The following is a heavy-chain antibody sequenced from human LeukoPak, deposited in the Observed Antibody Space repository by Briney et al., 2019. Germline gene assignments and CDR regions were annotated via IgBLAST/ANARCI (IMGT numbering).Heavy chain of an antibody. CDR2: INSDGSST. CDR3: ARVGLYSSGWSA. Sequence: GGSLRLSCAASGFTFSTSWMNWVRQAPGKGLVWVSRINSDGSSTDYTDSVKGRFTISRDNAKNTLYLQMNSLRAEDTAVYYCARVGLYSSGWSAWGQGTLVTVSS. CDR1: GFTFSTSW. D-gene: IGHD6-19*01. J-gene: IGHJ4*02. V-gene: IGHV3-74*01.